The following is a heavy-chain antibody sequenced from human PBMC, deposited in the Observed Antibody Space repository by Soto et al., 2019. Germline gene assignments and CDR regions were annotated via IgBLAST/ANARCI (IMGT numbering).Heavy chain of an antibody. J-gene: IGHJ6*03. CDR1: GGSISSSSYY. CDR2: IYYSGST. D-gene: IGHD2-8*01. Sequence: SETLSLTCTVSGGSISSSSYYWGWIRQPPGKGLEWIGSIYYSGSTYYNPSLKSRVTISVDTSKNQFSLKLSSVTAADTAVYYCSSGDIVRRASIKGRRWEPSLGYYMDVWGKGTTVTVSS. V-gene: IGHV4-39*07. CDR3: SSGDIVRRASIKGRRWEPSLGYYMDV.